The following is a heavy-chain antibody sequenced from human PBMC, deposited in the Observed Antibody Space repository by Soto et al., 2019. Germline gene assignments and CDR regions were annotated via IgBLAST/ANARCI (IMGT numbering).Heavy chain of an antibody. J-gene: IGHJ6*02. CDR2: INPSGGST. CDR3: AIATSAGNGRRVDV. Sequence: QVQLVQSGTEVKEPGASVSLSCKASGYTFTTYYIHWVRQAPGQGLEWMGMINPSGGSTTYAQNFQGRVTMTRDTSTSTVYMDLNSLRSDDTAVYYCAIATSAGNGRRVDVWGQGTTVTVS. V-gene: IGHV1-46*01. D-gene: IGHD6-13*01. CDR1: GYTFTTYY.